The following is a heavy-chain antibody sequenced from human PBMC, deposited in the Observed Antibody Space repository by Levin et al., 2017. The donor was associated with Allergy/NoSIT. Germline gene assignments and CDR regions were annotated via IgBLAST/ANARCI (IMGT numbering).Heavy chain of an antibody. V-gene: IGHV3-23*01. J-gene: IGHJ3*02. Sequence: SGGSLRLSCAASGFTFTSYTMTWVRQAPGRGLEWVSTLRYSGDTTHYADSVKGRFTISRDGSRDTLFLQMNSLRPEDTAVYYCAKGVSSGSPYRAFDMWGQGTMVTVSS. D-gene: IGHD1-26*01. CDR2: LRYSGDTT. CDR3: AKGVSSGSPYRAFDM. CDR1: GFTFTSYT.